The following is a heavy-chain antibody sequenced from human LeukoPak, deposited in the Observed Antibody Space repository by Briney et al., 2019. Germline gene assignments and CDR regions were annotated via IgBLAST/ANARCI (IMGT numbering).Heavy chain of an antibody. CDR1: GFAFSNFA. CDR2: MRGSGYYT. V-gene: IGHV3-23*01. CDR3: AKMEGQRLYDYCMDV. D-gene: IGHD3-3*01. J-gene: IGHJ6*03. Sequence: GGSLRLSCAASGFAFSNFAMSWVRQAPGKGLEWVSAMRGSGYYTYYVESVKGRFTSARDNPKNTLYLHMNSLRADDTAVYYCAKMEGQRLYDYCMDVWGRGTTVTVSS.